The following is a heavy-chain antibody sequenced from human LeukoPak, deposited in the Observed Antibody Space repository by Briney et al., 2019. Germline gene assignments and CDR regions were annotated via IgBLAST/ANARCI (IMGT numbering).Heavy chain of an antibody. J-gene: IGHJ6*02. V-gene: IGHV4-4*07. CDR1: GGSISSYY. CDR3: ARSAGYSSGWYDYYYYGMDV. Sequence: SETLSLTCTVSGGSISSYYWGWIRQPAGKGLEWIGRIYTSGSTNYNPSLKSRVTMSVDTSKNQFSLKLSSVTAADTAVYYCARSAGYSSGWYDYYYYGMDVWGQGTTVTVSS. CDR2: IYTSGST. D-gene: IGHD6-19*01.